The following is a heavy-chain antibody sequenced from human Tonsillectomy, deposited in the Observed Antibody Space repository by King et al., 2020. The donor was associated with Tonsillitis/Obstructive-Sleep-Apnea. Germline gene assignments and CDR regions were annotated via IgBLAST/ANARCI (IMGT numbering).Heavy chain of an antibody. V-gene: IGHV3-48*03. Sequence: VQLVESGGGLVQPGGSLRLSCAASGFTFSSYEMNWVRQAPGKGLEWVAYISSSASTIYYADSVKGRFSISRDNAKNSLYLQRNSLRAADTAVYYCARGVAYSGSFLAGASFDYWGQGTLVTVSS. CDR2: ISSSASTI. CDR3: ARGVAYSGSFLAGASFDY. D-gene: IGHD1-26*01. CDR1: GFTFSSYE. J-gene: IGHJ4*02.